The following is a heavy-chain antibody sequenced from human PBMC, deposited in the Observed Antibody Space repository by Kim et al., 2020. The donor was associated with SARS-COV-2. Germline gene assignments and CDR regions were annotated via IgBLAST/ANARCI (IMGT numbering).Heavy chain of an antibody. D-gene: IGHD2-21*02. Sequence: QKFQGRVTMTRNTSISTAYMELSSLRSEDTAVYYCARGLTAALYYYGMDVWGQGTTVTVSS. CDR3: ARGLTAALYYYGMDV. J-gene: IGHJ6*02. V-gene: IGHV1-8*01.